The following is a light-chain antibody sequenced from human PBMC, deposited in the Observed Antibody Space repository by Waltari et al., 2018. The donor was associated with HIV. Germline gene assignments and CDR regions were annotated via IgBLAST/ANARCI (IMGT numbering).Light chain of an antibody. Sequence: VLTQPPSVSAAPGQKVSISCSGGNSNVGSHYVSWSLQLPGTAPKLIIYEDHKRPSGIPDRFSASKSGTSATLDIAGLQTGDEADYYCGAWDSSLSARGVVFGGGTKLTVL. CDR1: NSNVGSHY. J-gene: IGLJ2*01. V-gene: IGLV1-51*02. CDR2: EDH. CDR3: GAWDSSLSARGVV.